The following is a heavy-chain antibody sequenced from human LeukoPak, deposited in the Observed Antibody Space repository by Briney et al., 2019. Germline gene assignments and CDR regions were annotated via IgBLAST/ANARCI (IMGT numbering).Heavy chain of an antibody. CDR1: GYTFTSYY. CDR2: INPSGGST. D-gene: IGHD1-1*01. V-gene: IGHV1-46*01. CDR3: ARHTTGYNSPRDSFNI. J-gene: IGHJ3*02. Sequence: ASVKVSCKASGYTFTSYYMHWVRLAPGQGLEWMGIINPSGGSTSYAQKFQGRVTMTRDMSTSTVYMELSSLRSEDTAVYYCARHTTGYNSPRDSFNIWGQGTMVTVSS.